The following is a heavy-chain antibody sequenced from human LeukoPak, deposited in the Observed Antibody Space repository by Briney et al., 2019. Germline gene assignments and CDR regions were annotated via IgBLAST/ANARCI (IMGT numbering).Heavy chain of an antibody. J-gene: IGHJ3*02. Sequence: ETLSLTCLVSSGSVSSYYWTWIRQPPGKGLEWIGYIYHTGSNNYSPSLKSRVTMYVDTSKNQLSLKLSSVTAADTAMYYCARARYTNSWYAVDIWGQGTMVTVSS. V-gene: IGHV4-59*08. CDR1: SGSVSSYY. D-gene: IGHD6-13*01. CDR3: ARARYTNSWYAVDI. CDR2: IYHTGSN.